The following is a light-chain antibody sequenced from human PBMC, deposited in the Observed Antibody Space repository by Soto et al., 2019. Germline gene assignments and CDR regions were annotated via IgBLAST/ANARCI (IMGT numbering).Light chain of an antibody. J-gene: IGLJ1*01. CDR1: SSDVGGYNY. CDR3: FSSAGSYTYV. Sequence: QSALTQPRSVSGSPGQSVTLSCTGTSSDVGGYNYVSWYQQHPGKAPKLMIYDVSERPSGVPDRFSGSKSGNTASLTISGLQAEDEADYYCFSSAGSYTYVFGTGTKLTVL. V-gene: IGLV2-11*01. CDR2: DVS.